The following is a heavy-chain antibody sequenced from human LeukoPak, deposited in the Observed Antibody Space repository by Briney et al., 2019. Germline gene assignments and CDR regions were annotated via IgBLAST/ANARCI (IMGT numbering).Heavy chain of an antibody. V-gene: IGHV4-59*12. J-gene: IGHJ4*02. CDR2: ISYSGSN. D-gene: IGHD3-3*01. CDR1: GGSISSYY. Sequence: SETLSLTCTVSGGSISSYYWSWMRQPPGKGLEWIGYISYSGSNNYNPSLKSRVSISVDTSKNQFSLKLSSVTAADTAVYYCARDRAGGLRFVEWLSAFDYWGQGTLVTVSS. CDR3: ARDRAGGLRFVEWLSAFDY.